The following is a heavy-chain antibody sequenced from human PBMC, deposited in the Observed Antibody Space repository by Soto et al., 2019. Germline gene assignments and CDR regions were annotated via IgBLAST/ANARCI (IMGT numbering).Heavy chain of an antibody. V-gene: IGHV3-48*03. Sequence: QPGGSLRLSCAASGFALSTYEMDWVRQAPGKGPEWIAYMSSSGYTIYYADSVKGRFTISRDTARNSLYLEMNSLRAEDTGIYYCAKEKTVTDSGYDAFDVWGRGTMVTVSS. CDR2: MSSSGYTI. J-gene: IGHJ3*01. CDR1: GFALSTYE. D-gene: IGHD5-12*01. CDR3: AKEKTVTDSGYDAFDV.